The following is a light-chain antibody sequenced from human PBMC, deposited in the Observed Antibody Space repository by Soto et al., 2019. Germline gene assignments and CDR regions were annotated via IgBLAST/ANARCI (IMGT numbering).Light chain of an antibody. Sequence: EIGMTQSPATLSVSPGERATLSCRASQSVSSNFAGYQQKPGQAPRLLIYGASTRATGIPARFSGSGSGTEFTLTISILQSEDFAVYYCQQYNNWPWTFGQGTKVEIK. V-gene: IGKV3-15*01. CDR1: QSVSSN. CDR2: GAS. CDR3: QQYNNWPWT. J-gene: IGKJ1*01.